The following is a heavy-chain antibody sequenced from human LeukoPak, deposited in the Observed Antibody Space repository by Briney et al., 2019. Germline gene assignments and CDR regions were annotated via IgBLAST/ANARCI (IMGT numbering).Heavy chain of an antibody. Sequence: GGSLRLSCAASLFTFDDYGMTWVRQAPGKGLEWVSSINWNGDSTHYADSVRGRFTISRDNAKNSLYLQMNSLRAEDTAFYYCARFVDFGGFDYWGQETLVTVSS. CDR2: INWNGDST. V-gene: IGHV3-20*04. J-gene: IGHJ4*02. CDR1: LFTFDDYG. CDR3: ARFVDFGGFDY. D-gene: IGHD4-23*01.